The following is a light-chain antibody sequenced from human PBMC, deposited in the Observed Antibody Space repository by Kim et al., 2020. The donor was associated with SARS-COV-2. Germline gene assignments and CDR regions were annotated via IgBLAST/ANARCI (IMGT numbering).Light chain of an antibody. J-gene: IGKJ2*03. CDR1: QDIINY. V-gene: IGKV1-33*01. CDR3: QQYDNLPPYS. CDR2: DAS. Sequence: CVGDRVTITCQASQDIINYLNWYQQKPGKAPKLLIYDASNLETGVPSRFSGSGSGTDFPFTISSLQPEDIATYYCQQYDNLPPYSFGQGTKLEI.